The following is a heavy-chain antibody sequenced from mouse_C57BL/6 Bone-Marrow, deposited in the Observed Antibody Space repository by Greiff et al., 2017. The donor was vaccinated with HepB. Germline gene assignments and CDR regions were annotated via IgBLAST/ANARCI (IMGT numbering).Heavy chain of an antibody. CDR2: IYPGSGST. J-gene: IGHJ4*01. Sequence: QVQLQQPGAELVKPGASVKMSCKASGYTFTSYWITWVKQRPGQGLEWIGDIYPGSGSTNYNEKFKSKATLTVDTSSSTAYMQLSSLTSDDSAVYYCAREGDYYYGSSYGYAMDYWGQGTSVTVSS. D-gene: IGHD1-1*01. CDR1: GYTFTSYW. CDR3: AREGDYYYGSSYGYAMDY. V-gene: IGHV1-55*01.